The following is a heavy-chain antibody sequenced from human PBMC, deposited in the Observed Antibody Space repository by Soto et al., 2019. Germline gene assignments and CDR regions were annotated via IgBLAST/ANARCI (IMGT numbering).Heavy chain of an antibody. D-gene: IGHD5-12*01. J-gene: IGHJ4*02. CDR2: INPNSGGT. CDR1: GYTFTGYY. V-gene: IGHV1-2*04. CDR3: ARGDIVATIEDYFDY. Sequence: QVQLVQSGAEVKKPGASVKVSCKASGYTFTGYYMHWVRQAPGQGLEWMGWINPNSGGTNYAQKFQGWVTMTRDTSISTAYMELSRLRSDDTAVYYCARGDIVATIEDYFDYWGQGTLVTVSS.